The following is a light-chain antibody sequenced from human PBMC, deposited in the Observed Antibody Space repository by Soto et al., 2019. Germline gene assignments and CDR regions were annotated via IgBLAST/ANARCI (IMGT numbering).Light chain of an antibody. CDR1: QSLFYSSNNNNY. Sequence: DIVMTQSPDSLPVSLGERATINCKSSQSLFYSSNNNNYLAWYQQKPGQPPKLLIFWSSTRESGVPDRFIGSGTFTDFTLNISRLKAEAGALYYCQQYYYPPYSFGQGKNLEIK. J-gene: IGKJ2*03. V-gene: IGKV4-1*01. CDR3: QQYYYPPYS. CDR2: WSS.